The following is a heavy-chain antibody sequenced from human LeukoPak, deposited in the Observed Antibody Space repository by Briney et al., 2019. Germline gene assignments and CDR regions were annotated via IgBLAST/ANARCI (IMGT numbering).Heavy chain of an antibody. D-gene: IGHD6-19*01. J-gene: IGHJ4*02. CDR1: GGTFSSYA. CDR2: IIPIFGTA. Sequence: SVKVSCKASGGTFSSYAISWVRQAPGQGLEWMGGIIPIFGTANYVQKFQGRVTITADESTSTAYMELSSLRSEDTAVYYCASPGRSSGWYDLGYFDYWGQGTLVTVSS. CDR3: ASPGRSSGWYDLGYFDY. V-gene: IGHV1-69*13.